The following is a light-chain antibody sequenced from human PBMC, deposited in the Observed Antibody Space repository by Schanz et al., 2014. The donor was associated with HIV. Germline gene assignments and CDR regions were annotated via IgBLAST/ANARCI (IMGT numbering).Light chain of an antibody. CDR3: SSYADINNLV. Sequence: QSVLTQPPSASGTPGQRVTISCSGSSSSIKTNTVNWFQQLPGTAPKLLIYNTYHRPSGVPDRFSGSESGTSASLAISGLQSEDEADYYCSSYADINNLVFGGGTKLTVL. CDR1: SSSIKTNT. V-gene: IGLV1-44*01. J-gene: IGLJ2*01. CDR2: NTY.